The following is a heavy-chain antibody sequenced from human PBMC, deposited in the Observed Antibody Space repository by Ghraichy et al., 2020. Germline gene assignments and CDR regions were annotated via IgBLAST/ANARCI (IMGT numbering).Heavy chain of an antibody. CDR2: INSDGSST. CDR3: ARVFPGNYYYYYGMDV. V-gene: IGHV3-74*01. J-gene: IGHJ6*02. CDR1: GFTFSSYW. Sequence: GSLRLSCAASGFTFSSYWMHWVRQAPGKGLVWVSRINSDGSSTSYADSVKGRFTISRDNAKNTLYLQMNSLRAEDTAVYYCARVFPGNYYYYYGMDVWGQGTTVTVSS. D-gene: IGHD3-10*02.